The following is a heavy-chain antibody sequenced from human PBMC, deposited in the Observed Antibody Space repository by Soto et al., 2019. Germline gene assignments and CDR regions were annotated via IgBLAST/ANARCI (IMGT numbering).Heavy chain of an antibody. D-gene: IGHD2-2*01. CDR1: GFTFDDYG. Sequence: GGSLRLSCAASGFTFDDYGMSWVRQAPGKGLEWVSGINWNGGSTGYAHLVKGRFTISTDNGKNSLYLQMNSLGAEDTALYYCARVVPAANAGWGYYYYGMDVWGQGTTVTVSS. CDR3: ARVVPAANAGWGYYYYGMDV. CDR2: INWNGGST. V-gene: IGHV3-20*04. J-gene: IGHJ6*02.